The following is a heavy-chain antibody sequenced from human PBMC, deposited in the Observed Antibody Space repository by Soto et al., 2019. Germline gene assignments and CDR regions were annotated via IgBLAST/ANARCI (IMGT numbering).Heavy chain of an antibody. V-gene: IGHV3-11*01. J-gene: IGHJ5*02. CDR3: AKSSIEYDYVWGSYRPSWFDP. D-gene: IGHD3-16*02. CDR1: GFTFSDYY. Sequence: PGGSLRLSCAASGFTFSDYYMSWIRQAPGKGLEWVSYISSSGSTIYYADSVKGRFTISRDNAKNSLYLQMNSLRAEDTAVYYCAKSSIEYDYVWGSYRPSWFDPWGQGTLVTVSS. CDR2: ISSSGSTI.